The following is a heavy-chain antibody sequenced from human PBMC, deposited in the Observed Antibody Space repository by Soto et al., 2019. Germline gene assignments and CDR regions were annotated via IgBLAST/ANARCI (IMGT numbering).Heavy chain of an antibody. V-gene: IGHV3-11*05. CDR1: GFTFSDYY. Sequence: GGSLRLSCAASGFTFSDYYMSWIRQAPGKGLEWVSYISSSSSYTNYADSVKGRFTISRDNAKNSLYLQMNSLRAEDTAVYYCARAFTMVRGVMAYYGMDVWGQGTTLTVSS. D-gene: IGHD3-10*01. CDR2: ISSSSSYT. CDR3: ARAFTMVRGVMAYYGMDV. J-gene: IGHJ6*02.